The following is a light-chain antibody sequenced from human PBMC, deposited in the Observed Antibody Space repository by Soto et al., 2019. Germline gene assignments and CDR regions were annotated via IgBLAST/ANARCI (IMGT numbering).Light chain of an antibody. CDR1: QSVSSSY. CDR2: GAS. V-gene: IGKV3-20*01. CDR3: QQYGSSPPYT. J-gene: IGKJ2*01. Sequence: EIVLTQSPGTLSLSPGERATLSCRASQSVSSSYLAWYQQKPGQAPRLLIYGASSRATGIPDRFSGSGSGTDFPLTISRLEPDDFAVYYCQQYGSSPPYTFGQGTKLEI.